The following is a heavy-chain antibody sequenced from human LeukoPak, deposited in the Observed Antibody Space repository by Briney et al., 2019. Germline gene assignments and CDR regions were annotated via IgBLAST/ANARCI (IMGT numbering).Heavy chain of an antibody. CDR3: ASPKGAHDAFDI. D-gene: IGHD3-16*01. CDR1: GYSFTSYW. J-gene: IGHJ3*02. V-gene: IGHV5-10-1*01. Sequence: ESLRISCKGSGYSFTSYWISWVRQMPGKGLEWMGRIDPSDSYTNYSPSFQGHVTISADKSISTAYLQWSSLKASDTAMYYCASPKGAHDAFDIWGQGTMVTVSS. CDR2: IDPSDSYT.